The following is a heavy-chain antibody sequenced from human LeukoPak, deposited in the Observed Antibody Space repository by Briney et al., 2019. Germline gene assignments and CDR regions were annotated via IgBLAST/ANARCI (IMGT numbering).Heavy chain of an antibody. Sequence: SETLSLTCSVSGGSISTYYWSWIRQPPGKGLEWIGYIYYSGSTNYNPSLKSRVTISVHTSQNQFSLKLSSVTAADTAVYYCARAVTIFGVVTPNWFDPWGQGTLVTVSS. CDR3: ARAVTIFGVVTPNWFDP. V-gene: IGHV4-59*08. CDR1: GGSISTYY. CDR2: IYYSGST. D-gene: IGHD3-3*01. J-gene: IGHJ5*02.